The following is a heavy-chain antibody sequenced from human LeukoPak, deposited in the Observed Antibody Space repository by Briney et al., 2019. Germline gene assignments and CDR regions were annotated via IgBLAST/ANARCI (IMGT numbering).Heavy chain of an antibody. V-gene: IGHV4-34*01. D-gene: IGHD1-26*01. Sequence: PSETLSLTCAVYGGSFSCYYWSWIRQPPGKGLEWIGEINHSGSTNYNPSLKSRVTISVDTSKNQFSLKLSSVTAAGTAVYYCARLGTAVSGSSPNWFDPWGQGTLVTVSS. CDR2: INHSGST. CDR3: ARLGTAVSGSSPNWFDP. J-gene: IGHJ5*02. CDR1: GGSFSCYY.